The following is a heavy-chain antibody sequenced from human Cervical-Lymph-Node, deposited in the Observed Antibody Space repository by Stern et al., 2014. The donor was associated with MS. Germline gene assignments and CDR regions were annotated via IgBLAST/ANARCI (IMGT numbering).Heavy chain of an antibody. J-gene: IGHJ4*02. CDR2: IWYDGSNP. CDR1: GFSFSRYA. D-gene: IGHD6-13*01. Sequence: VQLVESGGGVVQPGRSLRLSCAASGFSFSRYAMHWGRQAPGNGLEWVGLIWYDGSNPYYADSVTGRFTITRNNFKNTLYLQMNSLRAEDTAVYYCASAYSSSHYYFDYWGQGTLVTVSS. V-gene: IGHV3-33*01. CDR3: ASAYSSSHYYFDY.